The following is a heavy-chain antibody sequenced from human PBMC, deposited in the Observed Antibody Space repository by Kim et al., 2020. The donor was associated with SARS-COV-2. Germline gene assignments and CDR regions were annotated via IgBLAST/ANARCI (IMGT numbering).Heavy chain of an antibody. D-gene: IGHD3-22*01. J-gene: IGHJ3*02. V-gene: IGHV3-48*03. CDR2: ISSSGSTI. CDR1: GFTFSSYE. CDR3: ARDWAYYYDSSGYSSTAADAFDI. Sequence: GSLRLSCAASGFTFSSYEMNWVRQAPGKGLEWVSYISSSGSTIYYADSVKGRFTISRDNAKNSLYLQMNSLRAEDTAVYYCARDWAYYYDSSGYSSTAADAFDIWGQGTMVTVSS.